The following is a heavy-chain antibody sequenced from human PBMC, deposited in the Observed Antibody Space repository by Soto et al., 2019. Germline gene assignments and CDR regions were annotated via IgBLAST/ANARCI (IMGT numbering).Heavy chain of an antibody. CDR3: AEGHCSGVNCSRLFSSDGVDV. Sequence: QVQLVESGGGVVQPGRSLRLSCEASGFTFLNYGMNWVRQAPGKGLEWVAVISYEGNEKYYSASVKGRFTISRDHSKTPLYLQMNSLRADAPAVYYCAEGHCSGVNCSRLFSSDGVDVWCPGTTVSVSS. CDR1: GFTFLNYG. D-gene: IGHD2-15*01. CDR2: ISYEGNEK. J-gene: IGHJ6*02. V-gene: IGHV3-30*18.